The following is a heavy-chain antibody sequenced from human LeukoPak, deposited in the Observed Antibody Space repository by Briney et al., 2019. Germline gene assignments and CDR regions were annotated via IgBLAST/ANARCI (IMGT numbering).Heavy chain of an antibody. J-gene: IGHJ3*01. CDR3: ARDKGLAPHHDAFDL. V-gene: IGHV1-2*02. Sequence: ASVKVSCKASGYTFTGYYMHWVRQAPGQGREWMGGINPNSGGTNYAQKFQGRVTMTRDTSISTAYMELSSLRSEDTAVYYCARDKGLAPHHDAFDLWGQGTMVTVSS. CDR1: GYTFTGYY. D-gene: IGHD6-6*01. CDR2: INPNSGGT.